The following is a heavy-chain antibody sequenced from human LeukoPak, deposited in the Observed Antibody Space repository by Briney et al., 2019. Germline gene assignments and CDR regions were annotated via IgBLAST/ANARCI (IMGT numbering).Heavy chain of an antibody. CDR2: INPNSGGT. CDR1: GYTFTGYY. V-gene: IGHV1-2*02. J-gene: IGHJ5*02. Sequence: ASVKVSCKASGYTFTGYYMHWVRQAPGQGLEWMGWINPNSGGTNYAQKFQGRVTMTRDTSISTAYMELSRLRSDDTAVYYCARDVYCSGGSCYPQWFDPWGQGTLVTVPS. CDR3: ARDVYCSGGSCYPQWFDP. D-gene: IGHD2-15*01.